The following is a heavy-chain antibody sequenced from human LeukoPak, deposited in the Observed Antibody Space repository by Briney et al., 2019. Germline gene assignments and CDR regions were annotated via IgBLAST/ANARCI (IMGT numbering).Heavy chain of an antibody. V-gene: IGHV4-4*07. J-gene: IGHJ4*02. CDR2: IYSSRS. Sequence: PSETLSLTCTVSGASISSYYWSWIRQPAGKGLEWIGRIYSSRSIYNPSLKSRVTMSVDTSKNQFSLKLSYVTAADTAVYYCARAAGRDTTSGLDIDYWGQGILVTVSS. D-gene: IGHD1-26*01. CDR1: GASISSYY. CDR3: ARAAGRDTTSGLDIDY.